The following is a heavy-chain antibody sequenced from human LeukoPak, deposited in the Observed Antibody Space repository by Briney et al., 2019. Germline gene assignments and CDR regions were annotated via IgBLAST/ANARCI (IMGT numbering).Heavy chain of an antibody. V-gene: IGHV1-2*02. D-gene: IGHD3-16*02. CDR3: ARTMITFGGVIVSPDY. J-gene: IGHJ4*02. Sequence: VASVKVSCKASGYTFTGHYMHWVRQAPGQGLEWMGWINPNSGGTNYAQKFQGRVTMTRDTSISTAYMELSRLRSDDTAVYYCARTMITFGGVIVSPDYWGQGTLVTVSS. CDR2: INPNSGGT. CDR1: GYTFTGHY.